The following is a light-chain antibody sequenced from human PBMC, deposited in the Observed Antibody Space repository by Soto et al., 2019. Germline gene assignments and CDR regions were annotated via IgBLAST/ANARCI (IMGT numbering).Light chain of an antibody. CDR2: DTS. CDR3: QPYGSSPLT. V-gene: IGKV3-20*01. CDR1: QSVSSY. J-gene: IGKJ4*01. Sequence: EIVLTQSQGTLSLSVGDRVTLSCRASQSVSSYLAWYQQTPGQAPRLLIYDTSNRPTGTPDRFSGSGSGTDFTLTISRLEPEDCTVYYCQPYGSSPLTFGGGTTVEIK.